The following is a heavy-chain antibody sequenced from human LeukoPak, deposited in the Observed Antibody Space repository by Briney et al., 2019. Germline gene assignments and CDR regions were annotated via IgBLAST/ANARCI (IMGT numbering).Heavy chain of an antibody. CDR3: ARAHAFGGVIDLYYFDY. CDR2: ISSSSSYI. Sequence: PGGSLRLSCAASGFTFSSYSVNWVRQAPGKGLEWVSSISSSSSYIYYADSVKGRFTISRDNAKNSLYLQMNSLRAEDTAVYYCARAHAFGGVIDLYYFDYWGQGTLVTVSS. CDR1: GFTFSSYS. V-gene: IGHV3-21*01. D-gene: IGHD3-16*02. J-gene: IGHJ4*02.